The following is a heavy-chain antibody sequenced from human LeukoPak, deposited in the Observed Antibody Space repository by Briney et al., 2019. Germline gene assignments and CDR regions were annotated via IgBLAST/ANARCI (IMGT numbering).Heavy chain of an antibody. D-gene: IGHD4-11*01. CDR2: IYTSGST. V-gene: IGHV4-61*02. CDR3: ARDRYSNRYYYYMDV. CDR1: GGSISGGSYY. Sequence: SETLSLTCTVSGGSISGGSYYWSWIRQPAGKGLEWIGRIYTSGSTNYNPSLKSRVTISVDTSKNQFSLKLSSVTAADTAVYYCARDRYSNRYYYYMDVWGKGTTVTVSS. J-gene: IGHJ6*03.